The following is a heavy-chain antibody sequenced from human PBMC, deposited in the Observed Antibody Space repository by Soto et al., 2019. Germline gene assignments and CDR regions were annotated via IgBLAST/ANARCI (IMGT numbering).Heavy chain of an antibody. CDR1: GFTVSSNY. J-gene: IGHJ3*02. CDR3: AREVRVRGFAFDI. V-gene: IGHV3-66*01. CDR2: IYSGGNT. Sequence: GGSLRLSCAASGFTVSSNYMSWVRQAPGKGLEWVSVIYSGGNTYYADSVKGRFTISRDNSKNMLYLQMNSLRVEDTAAYYCAREVRVRGFAFDIWGQGTMVTVSS. D-gene: IGHD3-3*01.